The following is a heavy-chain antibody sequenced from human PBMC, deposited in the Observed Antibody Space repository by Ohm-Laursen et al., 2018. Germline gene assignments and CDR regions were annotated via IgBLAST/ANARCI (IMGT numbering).Heavy chain of an antibody. J-gene: IGHJ4*02. CDR2: ISSSSSYI. D-gene: IGHD4-23*01. CDR1: GFTFSSYA. Sequence: SLRLSCAAAGFTFSSYAMNWVRQAPGKGLEWVSSISSSSSYIYYADSVMGRFTISRDNAKNSLYLQMNSLRAEDTTVYYCARVGFTVVTPYFDYWGQGTLVTVSS. CDR3: ARVGFTVVTPYFDY. V-gene: IGHV3-21*01.